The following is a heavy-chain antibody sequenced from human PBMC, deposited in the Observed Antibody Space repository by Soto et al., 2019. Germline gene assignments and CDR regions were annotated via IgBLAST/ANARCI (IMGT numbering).Heavy chain of an antibody. CDR2: INHSGST. J-gene: IGHJ6*02. V-gene: IGHV4-34*01. CDR1: GGSFSGYY. Sequence: SETLSLTCAAYGGSFSGYYWSWIRQPPGKGLEWIGEINHSGSTYYNPSLKSRVTISVDTSKNQFSLKLSSVTAADTAVYYCARDRATVVSDYYYGMDVWGQGTTVTVSS. CDR3: ARDRATVVSDYYYGMDV. D-gene: IGHD4-17*01.